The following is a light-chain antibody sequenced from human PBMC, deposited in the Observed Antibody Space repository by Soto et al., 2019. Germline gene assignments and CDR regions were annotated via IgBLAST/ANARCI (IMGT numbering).Light chain of an antibody. CDR1: QDINNF. CDR3: QQYEDVPLT. Sequence: DIQMTQSPSSLSASVGDSVTISCQASQDINNFLNWYQQKPGKPPQLLIYDASTLEKGVPSRFSGAGSGADFSFTISNLQPEDSATYYCQQYEDVPLTFGQGTKVEIK. CDR2: DAS. V-gene: IGKV1-33*01. J-gene: IGKJ1*01.